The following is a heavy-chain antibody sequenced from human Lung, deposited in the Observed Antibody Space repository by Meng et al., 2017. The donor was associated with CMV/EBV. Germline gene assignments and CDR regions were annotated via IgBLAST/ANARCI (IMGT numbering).Heavy chain of an antibody. V-gene: IGHV1-69*05. Sequence: SVKVSCKASGGTFSSYAISWVRQAPGQGLEWMGGIIPIFGTANYAQKFQGRVTITTDESTSTAYMELSSLRSEDTAVYYCARVEMGMVVADDWGQGTLVTVSS. CDR1: GGTFSSYA. J-gene: IGHJ4*02. D-gene: IGHD2-15*01. CDR2: IIPIFGTA. CDR3: ARVEMGMVVADD.